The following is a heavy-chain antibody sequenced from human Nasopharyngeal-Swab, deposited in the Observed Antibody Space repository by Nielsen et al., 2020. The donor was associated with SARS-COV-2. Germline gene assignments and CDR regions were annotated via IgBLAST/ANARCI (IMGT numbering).Heavy chain of an antibody. V-gene: IGHV3-33*01. CDR1: GFTFSSYG. CDR3: ARDRVFLVRGFDY. CDR2: IWYDGSNK. J-gene: IGHJ4*02. D-gene: IGHD3-10*01. Sequence: GESLKISCAASGFTFSSYGMHWVRQAPGKGLEWVAVIWYDGSNKYYADSVKGRFTISRDNSKNTLYLQMNSLRAEDTAVYYCARDRVFLVRGFDYWGQGTLVTVSS.